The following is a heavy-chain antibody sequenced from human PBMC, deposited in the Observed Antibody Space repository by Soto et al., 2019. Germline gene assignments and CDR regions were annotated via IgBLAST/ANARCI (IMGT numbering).Heavy chain of an antibody. J-gene: IGHJ5*02. CDR1: GFTFSSYG. Sequence: QVQLVESGGGVVQPGRSLRLSCAASGFTFSSYGMHWVRQAPGKGLEWVAVIWYDGSNKYYADSVKGRFTISRDNSKNTLDLQMNSLRAEDTAVYYCARDDGYSYETYNWFDPWGQGTLVTVSS. CDR3: ARDDGYSYETYNWFDP. V-gene: IGHV3-33*01. CDR2: IWYDGSNK. D-gene: IGHD5-18*01.